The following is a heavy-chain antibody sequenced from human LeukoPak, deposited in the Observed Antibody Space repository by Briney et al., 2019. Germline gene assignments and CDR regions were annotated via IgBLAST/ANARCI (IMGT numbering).Heavy chain of an antibody. CDR1: GYSLTSYW. Sequence: GESLKISFQGSGYSLTSYWIGWVRPMPGKGLEWMGIIYPGDSDTRYSPSFQGQVTISADKSISTAYLQWSSLKASDTAMYYCAKDVGYDSSGYYPRWFDPWGQGTLVTVSS. V-gene: IGHV5-51*01. J-gene: IGHJ5*02. D-gene: IGHD3-22*01. CDR3: AKDVGYDSSGYYPRWFDP. CDR2: IYPGDSDT.